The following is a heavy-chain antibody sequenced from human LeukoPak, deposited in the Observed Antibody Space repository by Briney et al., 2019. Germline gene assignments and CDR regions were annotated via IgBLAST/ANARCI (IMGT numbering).Heavy chain of an antibody. J-gene: IGHJ4*02. CDR2: ISGSGGST. Sequence: GGSLRLSCAASGFTFSSYAMSWVRQAPGKGLEWVSAISGSGGSTYSADSVKGRFTISRDNSKNTLYLQMNSLRAEDTAVYYCAKARNWNDYYFDYWGQGTLVTVSS. V-gene: IGHV3-23*01. CDR3: AKARNWNDYYFDY. CDR1: GFTFSSYA. D-gene: IGHD1-1*01.